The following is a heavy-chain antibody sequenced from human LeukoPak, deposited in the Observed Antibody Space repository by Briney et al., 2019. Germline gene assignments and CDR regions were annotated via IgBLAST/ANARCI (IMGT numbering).Heavy chain of an antibody. V-gene: IGHV4-59*12. CDR1: GGSISSYY. CDR3: ARGGYCSSTSCPRSYNWFDP. D-gene: IGHD2-2*01. CDR2: IYYSGST. J-gene: IGHJ5*02. Sequence: SETLSLTCTVSGGSISSYYWSWIRQPPGKGLEWIGYIYYSGSTNYNPSLKSRVTISVDTSKNQCSLKLSSVTAADTAVYYCARGGYCSSTSCPRSYNWFDPWGQGTLVTVSS.